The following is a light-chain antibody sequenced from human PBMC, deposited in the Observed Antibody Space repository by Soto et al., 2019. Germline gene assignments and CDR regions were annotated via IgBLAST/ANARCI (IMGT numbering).Light chain of an antibody. V-gene: IGLV2-14*03. CDR3: SSYISTTTSHV. Sequence: QSVLTQPASVSGSPGQSITISCTGASSDVGGYNYVSWYQQHPGKAPKLIIYDVSYRPSGVSNRFSGSKSGNTASLTISGRQAEDEADYHCSSYISTTTSHVFGTGTKLTVL. CDR1: SSDVGGYNY. J-gene: IGLJ1*01. CDR2: DVS.